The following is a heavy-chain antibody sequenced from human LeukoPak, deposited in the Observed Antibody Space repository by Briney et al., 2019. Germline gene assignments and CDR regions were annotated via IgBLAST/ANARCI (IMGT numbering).Heavy chain of an antibody. CDR1: GFTFSSYS. D-gene: IGHD6-19*01. Sequence: GGSLSLSCAASGFTFSSYSMNWVRQAPGKGLEWVSYISSSSSTIYYADSVKGRFTISRDNAKNSLYLQMNSLRAEDTAVYYCAREYSSGWYGIDYWGQGTLVTVSS. J-gene: IGHJ4*02. CDR2: ISSSSSTI. CDR3: AREYSSGWYGIDY. V-gene: IGHV3-48*04.